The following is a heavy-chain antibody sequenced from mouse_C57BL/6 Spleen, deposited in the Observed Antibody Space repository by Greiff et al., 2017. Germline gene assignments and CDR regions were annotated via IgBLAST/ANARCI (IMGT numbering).Heavy chain of an antibody. CDR1: GYTFTSYW. CDR2: IDPSDSET. V-gene: IGHV1-52*01. J-gene: IGHJ3*01. Sequence: QVQLQQSGAELVRPGSSVKLSCKASGYTFTSYWMHWVKQRPIQGLEWIGNIDPSDSETHYNQKFKDKATLTVDKSSSTAYMQLSSLTSEDSAVXYCARNHYDYDGAWFAYWGQGTLVTVSA. CDR3: ARNHYDYDGAWFAY. D-gene: IGHD2-4*01.